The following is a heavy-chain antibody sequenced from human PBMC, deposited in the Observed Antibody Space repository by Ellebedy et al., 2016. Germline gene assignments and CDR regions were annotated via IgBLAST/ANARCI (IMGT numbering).Heavy chain of an antibody. CDR2: IKQDGSEK. Sequence: GGSLRLSXAASGFTFSSYWMSWVRQAPGKGLEWVANIKQDGSEKYYVDSVKGRFTISRDNAKNSLYLQMNSLRAEDTAVYYCASGSDYVGTRIDYWGQGTLVTVSS. CDR1: GFTFSSYW. CDR3: ASGSDYVGTRIDY. V-gene: IGHV3-7*01. J-gene: IGHJ4*02. D-gene: IGHD4-17*01.